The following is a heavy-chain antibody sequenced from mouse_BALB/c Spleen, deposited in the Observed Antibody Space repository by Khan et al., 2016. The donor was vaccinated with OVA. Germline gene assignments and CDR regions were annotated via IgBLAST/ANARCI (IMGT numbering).Heavy chain of an antibody. CDR1: GYSFTLYY. J-gene: IGHJ3*01. CDR2: VNPNTGGT. Sequence: EVQLQQSGPDLVKPGASVKISCKASGYSFTLYYMTWVRQSHGKSLEWIGRVNPNTGGTDYNQDFKGKAILTVDKASNTAYMEFRSLTAEDSAVYYLARGYDFFAYWGQGTLVTVSA. CDR3: ARGYDFFAY. D-gene: IGHD2-14*01. V-gene: IGHV1-26*01.